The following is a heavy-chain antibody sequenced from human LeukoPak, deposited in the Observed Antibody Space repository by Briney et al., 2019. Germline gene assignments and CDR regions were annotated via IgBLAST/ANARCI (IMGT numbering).Heavy chain of an antibody. V-gene: IGHV5-51*01. Sequence: PGESLKISCKGSGYSFTSYWIAWVRQMPGKGLEWMGIIYPDDSDTRYSPSFQAQVTISADKSVRTAYLQWSSLKASDTAMYYCARPNITSYYDSRGYDAFDVWGQGTMVTVSS. D-gene: IGHD3-22*01. CDR3: ARPNITSYYDSRGYDAFDV. CDR2: IYPDDSDT. CDR1: GYSFTSYW. J-gene: IGHJ3*01.